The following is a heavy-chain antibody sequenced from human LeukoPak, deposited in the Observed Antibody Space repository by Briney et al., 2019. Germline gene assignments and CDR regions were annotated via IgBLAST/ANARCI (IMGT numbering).Heavy chain of an antibody. J-gene: IGHJ4*02. CDR1: GFTFSSYG. Sequence: GGSLRLSCAASGFTFSSYGMHWVRQAPGKGLEWVSDISGSGGRTYYVDSVKGRFSISRDNSKKMLYLQMNSLRAEDTAVYYCAKLDYDYVWRGRDFWGQGTLVTVSS. V-gene: IGHV3-23*01. CDR3: AKLDYDYVWRGRDF. D-gene: IGHD3-16*01. CDR2: ISGSGGRT.